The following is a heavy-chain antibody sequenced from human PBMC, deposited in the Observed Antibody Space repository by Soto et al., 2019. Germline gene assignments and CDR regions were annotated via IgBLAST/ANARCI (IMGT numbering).Heavy chain of an antibody. D-gene: IGHD3-22*01. Sequence: QVQLQESGPGLVKPSQTLSLTCTVSGGSISSGDYYWSWIRQPPGKGLEWIGYIYYSGSTYYNPSLLCRVTKSVDPSKHQSSLKLSSVTAAATAVDYCARYYYDSSGSDIDQAFDIWGQGTMVTVSS. V-gene: IGHV4-30-4*01. J-gene: IGHJ3*02. CDR1: GGSISSGDYY. CDR3: ARYYYDSSGSDIDQAFDI. CDR2: IYYSGST.